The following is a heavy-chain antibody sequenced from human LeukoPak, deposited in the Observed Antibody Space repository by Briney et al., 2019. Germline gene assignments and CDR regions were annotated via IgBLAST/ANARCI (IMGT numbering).Heavy chain of an antibody. D-gene: IGHD3-10*01. Sequence: GASVKVSCKASGYTFTGYYLHWVGQARGQRLEGMGCVNPNSGDTNYAQKFQGSVTMTKDTSISTVYMELSRLRSDDTAVEYCGRARGSYWWFDSWGQGTLVTVSS. V-gene: IGHV1-2*02. J-gene: IGHJ5*01. CDR1: GYTFTGYY. CDR3: GRARGSYWWFDS. CDR2: VNPNSGDT.